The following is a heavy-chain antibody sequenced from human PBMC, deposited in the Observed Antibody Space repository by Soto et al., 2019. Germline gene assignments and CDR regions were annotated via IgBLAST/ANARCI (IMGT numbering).Heavy chain of an antibody. CDR2: IYHSGAS. V-gene: IGHV4-4*02. D-gene: IGHD6-19*01. Sequence: QVQLQESGPGLVKPSGTLSLTCAVSGDSMNNNNWWSWVRQSPRKGLEWIAEIYHSGASNYNPSLQSRVTISIDQSEKQFSLKLNSVTAADTAVYYCARAGLGLAFDSWGQGALVTVSS. CDR1: GDSMNNNNW. CDR3: ARAGLGLAFDS. J-gene: IGHJ5*01.